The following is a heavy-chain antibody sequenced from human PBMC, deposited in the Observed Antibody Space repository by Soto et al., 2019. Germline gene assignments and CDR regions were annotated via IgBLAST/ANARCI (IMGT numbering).Heavy chain of an antibody. D-gene: IGHD6-19*01. J-gene: IGHJ4*02. CDR2: SNAGNGNT. CDR1: GYTFTSYA. CDR3: ARHRPQQWLVLEFDY. Sequence: GASVKVSCKASGYTFTSYAMHWVRQAPGQRLEWMGWSNAGNGNTKYSQEFQGRVTITRDTSASTAYMELSSLRSEDMAVYYCARHRPQQWLVLEFDYWGQGTLVTVSS. V-gene: IGHV1-3*02.